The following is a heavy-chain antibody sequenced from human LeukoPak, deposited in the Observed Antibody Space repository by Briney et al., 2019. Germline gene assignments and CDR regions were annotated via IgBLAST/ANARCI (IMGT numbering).Heavy chain of an antibody. V-gene: IGHV3-30-3*01. Sequence: PGRSLRLSCVGSGFIFGNYAMHWVRQAPGKGLEWVAIISYEGSNGYYGDSVKGRFTISRDNSKDTLYLQMNSLRSEDTAVYYCARETDFSGYPGDYWGQGTLVTVSS. J-gene: IGHJ4*02. D-gene: IGHD5-12*01. CDR3: ARETDFSGYPGDY. CDR1: GFIFGNYA. CDR2: ISYEGSNG.